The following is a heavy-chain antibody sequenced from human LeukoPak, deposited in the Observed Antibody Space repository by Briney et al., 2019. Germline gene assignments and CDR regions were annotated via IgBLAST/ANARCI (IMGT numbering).Heavy chain of an antibody. CDR3: ASRRGYCSGGSCYSSYYYYGMDV. Sequence: SETLSLTCTVSGGSISSYYWSWIRQPPGKGLEWIGYIYYSGSTNYNPSLKSRVTISVDTSKNQFSLKLSSVTAADTAVYYCASRRGYCSGGSCYSSYYYYGMDVWGQGTTVTVSS. D-gene: IGHD2-15*01. J-gene: IGHJ6*02. V-gene: IGHV4-59*01. CDR2: IYYSGST. CDR1: GGSISSYY.